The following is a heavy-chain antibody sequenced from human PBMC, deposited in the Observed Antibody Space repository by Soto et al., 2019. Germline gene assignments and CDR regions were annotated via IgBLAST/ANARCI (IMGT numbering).Heavy chain of an antibody. CDR3: ARDDYDFWIGYFAI. Sequence: QVQLQESGPGLVKPSETLSLTCTVSGGSISSYYWSWIRQPPGKGLEWIGYIYYSGSTNYNPSLKSRVTISVDTSKNQFSLKLSSVTAADTAVYYCARDDYDFWIGYFAIWGQGTLVTVSS. CDR1: GGSISSYY. J-gene: IGHJ4*02. V-gene: IGHV4-59*01. CDR2: IYYSGST. D-gene: IGHD3-3*01.